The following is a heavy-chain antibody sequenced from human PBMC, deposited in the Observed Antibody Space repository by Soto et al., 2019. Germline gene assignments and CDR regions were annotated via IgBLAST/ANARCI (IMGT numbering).Heavy chain of an antibody. V-gene: IGHV1-69*01. D-gene: IGHD4-17*01. CDR2: IIPIFGTA. CDR1: GGTFSSYA. Sequence: QVQLVQSGAEVKKPGSSVKVSCKASGGTFSSYAISWVRQAPGQGLEWMGGIIPIFGTANYAQKFQGRVTITADERTSTAYMELSSLRSEDTAVYYCARTTVGDYGDFGAKVLDYWGQGTLVTVSS. CDR3: ARTTVGDYGDFGAKVLDY. J-gene: IGHJ4*02.